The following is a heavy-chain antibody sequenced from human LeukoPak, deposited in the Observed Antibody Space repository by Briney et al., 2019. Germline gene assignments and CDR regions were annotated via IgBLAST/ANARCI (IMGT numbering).Heavy chain of an antibody. CDR3: ARGYSGYDRADFDY. V-gene: IGHV4-59*08. CDR1: GGSISSYY. J-gene: IGHJ4*02. D-gene: IGHD5-12*01. Sequence: PSETLSLTCTVSGGSISSYYWSWIRQPPGKGLEWIGYIYYSGSTNYNPSLKSRDTISVDTSKNQFSLKLSSVTAADTAVYYCARGYSGYDRADFDYWGQGTLVTVSS. CDR2: IYYSGST.